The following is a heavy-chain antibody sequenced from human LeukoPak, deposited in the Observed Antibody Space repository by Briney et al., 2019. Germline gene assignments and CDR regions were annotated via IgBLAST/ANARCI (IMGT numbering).Heavy chain of an antibody. V-gene: IGHV1-69*13. CDR3: TRGEHKGSATFNY. J-gene: IGHJ4*02. CDR2: IILMFGTT. CDR1: GGTFRSAA. Sequence: SVKVSCKASGGTFRSAAMSWVRQAPGQGLEWVGHIILMFGTTTYAQKFQGRVAITADESTRTVHMELNSLTSDDTAIYYCTRGEHKGSATFNYWGQGTLVIVSS. D-gene: IGHD3-10*01.